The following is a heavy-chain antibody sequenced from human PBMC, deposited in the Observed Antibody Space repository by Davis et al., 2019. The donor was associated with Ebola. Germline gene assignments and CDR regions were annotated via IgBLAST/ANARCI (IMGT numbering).Heavy chain of an antibody. V-gene: IGHV4-39*07. CDR2: IYYSGST. CDR1: GDSISSSSYY. CDR3: ARGGSYRPYYFDY. Sequence: PSETLSLTCTVSGDSISSSSYYWGWIRQPPGKGLEWIGSIYYSGSTYYNPSLKSRVTISVDTSKNQFSLNLNSVTAADTAVYYCARGGSYRPYYFDYWGQETLVTVSS. J-gene: IGHJ4*02. D-gene: IGHD3-16*02.